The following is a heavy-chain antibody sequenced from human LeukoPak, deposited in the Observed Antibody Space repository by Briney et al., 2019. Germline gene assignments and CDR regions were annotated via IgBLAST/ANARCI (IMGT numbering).Heavy chain of an antibody. CDR1: GYTFTSYG. CDR2: ISAYNGNT. Sequence: ASVKVSCKASGYTFTSYGITWVRQPPGQGLEWMGWISAYNGNTNYAQNLQGRVTMTTDTSASTGYMELRSLRSDDTAVYYCARGFTATGNWYFDLWGRGTLVTVSS. V-gene: IGHV1-18*01. CDR3: ARGFTATGNWYFDL. D-gene: IGHD4-17*01. J-gene: IGHJ2*01.